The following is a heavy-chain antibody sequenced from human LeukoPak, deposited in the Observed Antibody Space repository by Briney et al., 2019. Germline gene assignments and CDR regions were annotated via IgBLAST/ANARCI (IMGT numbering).Heavy chain of an antibody. CDR2: IGGGGPTT. CDR1: GFTFSTYA. Sequence: QPGGSLRLSCAASGFTFSTYAMNWVRQAPAKGLEWVSTIGGGGPTTDYADSVKDRFTISRDNSKNTLYLQMNSLRAEDTAVYFCARGFLGGTDQDFDSWGQGTLVTVSS. CDR3: ARGFLGGTDQDFDS. J-gene: IGHJ4*02. V-gene: IGHV3-23*01. D-gene: IGHD6-19*01.